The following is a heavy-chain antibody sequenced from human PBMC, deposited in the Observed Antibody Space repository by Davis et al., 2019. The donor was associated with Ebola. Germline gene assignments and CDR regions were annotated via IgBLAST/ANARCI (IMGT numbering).Heavy chain of an antibody. Sequence: ETLSLTCAVCGGSLSGYYMSWVRQAPGKGLEWVSSISSSSSYIYYADSVKGRFTISRDNAKNSLYLQMNSLRAEDTAVYYCARTEEYYYDSSGYRYYYYGMDVWGQGTTVTVSS. J-gene: IGHJ6*02. D-gene: IGHD3-22*01. CDR1: GGSLSGYY. CDR3: ARTEEYYYDSSGYRYYYYGMDV. CDR2: ISSSSSYI. V-gene: IGHV3-21*01.